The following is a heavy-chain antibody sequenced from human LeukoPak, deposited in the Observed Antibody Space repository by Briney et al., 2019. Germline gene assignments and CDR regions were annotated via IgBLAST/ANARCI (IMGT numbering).Heavy chain of an antibody. V-gene: IGHV1-2*02. D-gene: IGHD2-2*01. CDR2: INPNSGGT. CDR3: ARETTVVPAAKVFDY. J-gene: IGHJ4*02. Sequence: ASVKVSCKASGYTFSGYYMHWVRQAPGLGLEWMGWINPNSGGTNYAQKFQGRVTMTRDTSISAAYMELSRLRSDDTAGYYCARETTVVPAAKVFDYWGQGTLVTVSS. CDR1: GYTFSGYY.